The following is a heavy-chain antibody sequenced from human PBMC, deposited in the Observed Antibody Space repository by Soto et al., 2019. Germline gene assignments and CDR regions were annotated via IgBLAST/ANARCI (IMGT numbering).Heavy chain of an antibody. V-gene: IGHV1-69*12. Sequence: HVQLVQSGAEVRKPGSSVKVSCKASGGTFRNYAITWVRQAPGQGLEWMGGLIPAFGATNYAQKFQGRVTITADESTSTAYMELSSLRSDDTAMYYCAGGVAAACTQYYFDFWGQGTLVTVSS. CDR3: AGGVAAACTQYYFDF. CDR1: GGTFRNYA. CDR2: LIPAFGAT. J-gene: IGHJ4*02. D-gene: IGHD6-13*01.